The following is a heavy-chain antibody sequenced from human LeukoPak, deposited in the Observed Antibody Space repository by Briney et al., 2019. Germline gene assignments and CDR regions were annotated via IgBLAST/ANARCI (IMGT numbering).Heavy chain of an antibody. CDR3: ARRGLTHEDTYCNSTGCYIASGDWFDP. Sequence: GASVKVSCKTSGYTFNSYGISWVRQAPGQGLAWMGWINPYNGNTKYAQNLQGRVTMTTDTSTSTAYMELRSLRSDDMAVYYCARRGLTHEDTYCNSTGCYIASGDWFDPWGQGTLVTVSS. V-gene: IGHV1-18*03. D-gene: IGHD2-2*02. J-gene: IGHJ5*02. CDR1: GYTFNSYG. CDR2: INPYNGNT.